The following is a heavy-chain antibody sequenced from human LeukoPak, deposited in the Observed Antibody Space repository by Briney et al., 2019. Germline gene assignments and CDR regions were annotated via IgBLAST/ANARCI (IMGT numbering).Heavy chain of an antibody. D-gene: IGHD3-10*01. CDR1: GFTFDDYG. J-gene: IGHJ6*03. CDR2: INWNGGST. V-gene: IGHV3-20*04. CDR3: ARSGSAYYYYYYMDV. Sequence: GGSLRLSCAASGFTFDDYGMSWVRQAPRKGLEWVSGINWNGGSTGYVDSVKGRFTISRDNAKNSLYLQMNSLRAEDTALYYCARSGSAYYYYYYMDVWGKGTTVTVSS.